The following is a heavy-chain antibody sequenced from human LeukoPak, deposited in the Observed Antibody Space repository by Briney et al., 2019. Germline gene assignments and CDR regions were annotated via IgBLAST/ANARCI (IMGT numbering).Heavy chain of an antibody. CDR1: GGSISSGGCY. CDR3: ARGQGGRMDV. Sequence: SETLSLTCTVSGGSISSGGCYWSWLRQHPGTGLEWMGYIYYSGSTYSNPSLKSRVTISGDRSKDQFSLNLSSVTAADTAVYYCARGQGGRMDVWGQGTTVTVSS. J-gene: IGHJ6*02. V-gene: IGHV4-30-2*01. CDR2: IYYSGST. D-gene: IGHD6-25*01.